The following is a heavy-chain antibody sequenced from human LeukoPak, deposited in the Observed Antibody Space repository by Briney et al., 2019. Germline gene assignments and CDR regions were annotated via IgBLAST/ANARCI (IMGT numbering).Heavy chain of an antibody. CDR1: GGSVSRSSYY. CDR3: ARPNYGDYIFGFDY. V-gene: IGHV4-39*01. J-gene: IGHJ4*02. Sequence: SETLSLTCTVSGGSVSRSSYYWGWIRQPPGKGLEWIGSIYYSGNTYYNPSLKSRVSISVDTSKNQFSLKMSSVTAADTAIYYCARPNYGDYIFGFDYWGQGILVTVSS. CDR2: IYYSGNT. D-gene: IGHD4-17*01.